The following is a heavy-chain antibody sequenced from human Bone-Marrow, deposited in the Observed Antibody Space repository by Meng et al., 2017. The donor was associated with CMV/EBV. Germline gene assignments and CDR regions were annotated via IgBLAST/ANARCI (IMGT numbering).Heavy chain of an antibody. V-gene: IGHV3-21*01. J-gene: IGHJ5*02. CDR3: ARGYCSSTSCYHNWFDP. Sequence: GGSLRLSCAVSGFTFSSYSMNWVRQAPGKGLEWVSSISSSSSYIYYADSVKGRFTISRDNAKNSLYLQMNSLRAEDTAVYYCARGYCSSTSCYHNWFDPWGQGTLVTVSS. CDR2: ISSSSSYI. CDR1: GFTFSSYS. D-gene: IGHD2-2*01.